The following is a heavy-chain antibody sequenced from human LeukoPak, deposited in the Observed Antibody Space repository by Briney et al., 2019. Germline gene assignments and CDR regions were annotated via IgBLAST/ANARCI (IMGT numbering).Heavy chain of an antibody. J-gene: IGHJ6*02. CDR1: GDSITSYY. CDR3: ARGRINSYGYYGPAYYYYGMDV. Sequence: SETLSLTCTVSGDSITSYYWSWIRQPPGKGLECIGYIYFSGSTNYNPSLQSRVTISVGTSKNQFSLKLSSVTAADTAVYYCARGRINSYGYYGPAYYYYGMDVWGQGTTVTVS. V-gene: IGHV4-59*12. D-gene: IGHD5-18*01. CDR2: IYFSGST.